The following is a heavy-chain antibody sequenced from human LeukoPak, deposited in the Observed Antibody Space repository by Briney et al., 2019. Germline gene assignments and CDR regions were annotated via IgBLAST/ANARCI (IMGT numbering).Heavy chain of an antibody. D-gene: IGHD3-9*01. V-gene: IGHV4-61*01. CDR2: IYYSGST. CDR3: ARESYDILTSYYIDY. CDR1: GGSISSSSYY. J-gene: IGHJ4*02. Sequence: SETLSLTCTVSGGSISSSSYYWGWIRQPPGKGLEWIGYIYYSGSTNYNPPLKSRVTISVDTSKNQFSLKLSSVTAADTAVYYCARESYDILTSYYIDYWGQGTLVTVSS.